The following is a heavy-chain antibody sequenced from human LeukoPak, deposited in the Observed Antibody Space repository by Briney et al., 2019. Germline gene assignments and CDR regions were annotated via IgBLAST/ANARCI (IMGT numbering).Heavy chain of an antibody. Sequence: GGSLRLSCAASGFTFNNNFMIWVRQAPGKGLEWVSVIQSGGRTYYADSVKGRFTISRDTSKNTLYLQMNSLRAEDTAVYFCVNGRVDFSYFDSWGQGTLVTVSS. CDR3: VNGRVDFSYFDS. J-gene: IGHJ4*02. D-gene: IGHD3/OR15-3a*01. CDR2: IQSGGRT. CDR1: GFTFNNNF. V-gene: IGHV3-66*01.